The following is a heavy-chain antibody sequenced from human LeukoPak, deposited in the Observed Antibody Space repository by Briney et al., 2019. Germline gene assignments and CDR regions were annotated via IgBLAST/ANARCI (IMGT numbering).Heavy chain of an antibody. CDR2: ISYDGSNK. J-gene: IGHJ4*02. Sequence: GGSLRLSCAASGLTFSSYGMHWVRQAPGKGLEWVAVISYDGSNKYYADSVKGRFTISRDNSKNTLYLQMNSLRAEDTAVYYCAKDLGCDPFDYWGQGTLVTVSS. V-gene: IGHV3-30*18. CDR3: AKDLGCDPFDY. D-gene: IGHD2-15*01. CDR1: GLTFSSYG.